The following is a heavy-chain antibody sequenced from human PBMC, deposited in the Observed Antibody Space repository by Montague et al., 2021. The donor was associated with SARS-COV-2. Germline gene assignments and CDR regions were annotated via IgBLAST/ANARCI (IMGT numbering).Heavy chain of an antibody. CDR2: IYYSGST. J-gene: IGHJ4*02. Sequence: TLSLTCTVSGVSISSGGYYWSWIRQHPGKGLEWIGYIYYSGSTYYNPSLKSRVTISVDTSKNQFSLKLSSVTAADTAVYYCARGVTIFGVVDTIDYWGRGTLVTVSS. V-gene: IGHV4-31*03. D-gene: IGHD3-3*01. CDR1: GVSISSGGYY. CDR3: ARGVTIFGVVDTIDY.